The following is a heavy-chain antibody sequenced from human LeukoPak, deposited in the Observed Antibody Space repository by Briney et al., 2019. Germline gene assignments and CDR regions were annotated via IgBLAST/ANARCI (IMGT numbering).Heavy chain of an antibody. D-gene: IGHD3-3*01. CDR3: ARGSLAWSGTFDY. CDR2: IRYDGSDK. CDR1: GFTFSNYD. J-gene: IGHJ4*02. V-gene: IGHV3-30*02. Sequence: GGSLGLSCAASGFTFSNYDMHWVRQAPGKGLEWVAFIRYDGSDKYYADSVKGRFTISRDNSRNTLYLQMNSLRAEDTTMYYCARGSLAWSGTFDYWGQGTLVTVSS.